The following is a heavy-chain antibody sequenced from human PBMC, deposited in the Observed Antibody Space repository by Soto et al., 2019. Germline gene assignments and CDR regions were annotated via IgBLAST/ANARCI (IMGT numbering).Heavy chain of an antibody. V-gene: IGHV1-2*02. D-gene: IGHD6-19*01. J-gene: IGHJ4*02. CDR1: GYSFIDYY. Sequence: QVQLVQSGAEVKKPGAPVKVSCEASGYSFIDYYIHWVRQAPGQGFEWMGRISPKSGGTNYAQKFEGRVTMTWDTSLNTAYMELSSLISEDTAVYYCARPPGYISGWYYFDLWGEGTRVTVSS. CDR3: ARPPGYISGWYYFDL. CDR2: ISPKSGGT.